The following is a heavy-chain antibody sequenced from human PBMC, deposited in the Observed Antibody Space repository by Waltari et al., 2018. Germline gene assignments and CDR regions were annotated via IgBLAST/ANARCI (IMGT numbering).Heavy chain of an antibody. Sequence: VQLLESGGGLVQPGGSLRLSCAASGFTFSSYAMGWVRPAPGKGLEWVSAISGSGGSTYYADSVKGRFTISRDNSKNTLYLQMNSLRAEDTAVYYCAKATNTMVSYDDYWGQGTLVTVSS. V-gene: IGHV3-23*01. J-gene: IGHJ4*02. CDR2: ISGSGGST. D-gene: IGHD3-10*01. CDR3: AKATNTMVSYDDY. CDR1: GFTFSSYA.